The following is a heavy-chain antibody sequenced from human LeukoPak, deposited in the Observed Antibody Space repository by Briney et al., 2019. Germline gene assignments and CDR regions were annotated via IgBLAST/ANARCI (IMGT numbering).Heavy chain of an antibody. J-gene: IGHJ4*02. CDR2: INGDGSEK. CDR3: GSMGYSSGWLPRDPLFFDY. Sequence: GGSLRLSCAASGFTFSSYSMTWVRQAPGKGLEWVGNINGDGSEKYYVDSVKGRFTISRDNAKNSLYLQMNSLRAEDTAVYYCGSMGYSSGWLPRDPLFFDYWGQGTLVTVSS. CDR1: GFTFSSYS. V-gene: IGHV3-7*01. D-gene: IGHD6-19*01.